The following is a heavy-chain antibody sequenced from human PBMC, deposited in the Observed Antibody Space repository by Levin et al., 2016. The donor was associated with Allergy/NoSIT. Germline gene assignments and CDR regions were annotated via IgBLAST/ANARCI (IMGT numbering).Heavy chain of an antibody. CDR2: ISYDGSNK. D-gene: IGHD5-18*01. V-gene: IGHV3-30-3*01. J-gene: IGHJ6*02. CDR3: ARDLLPTAMVPSPFHGMDV. Sequence: WIRQPPGKGLEWVAVISYDGSNKYYADSVKGRFTISRDNSKNTLYLQMNSLRAEDTAVYYCARDLLPTAMVPSPFHGMDVWGQGTTVTVSS.